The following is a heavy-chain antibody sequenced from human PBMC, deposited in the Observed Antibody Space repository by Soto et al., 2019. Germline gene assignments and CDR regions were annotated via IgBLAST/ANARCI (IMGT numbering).Heavy chain of an antibody. CDR2: MSPGSRYP. D-gene: IGHD2-15*01. CDR3: VRGGGGGLFDP. CDR1: GFTFGGSY. Sequence: PGGSPRLSCAGSGFTFGGSYMSWIRQAPGKGLEWLSYMSPGSRYPAYADSVKGRFTVSRDNAKRSLFLQMTSLTAEDTAIYYCVRGGGGGLFDPWGQGTMVTVSS. V-gene: IGHV3-11*06. J-gene: IGHJ5*02.